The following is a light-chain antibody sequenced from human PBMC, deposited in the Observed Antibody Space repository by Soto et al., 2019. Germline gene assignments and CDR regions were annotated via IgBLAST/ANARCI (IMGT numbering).Light chain of an antibody. V-gene: IGLV2-14*01. Sequence: QSALTQPASVSGSPGQSITISCTGTSSDVGGYNYVSWYQQHPDKAPKLMIYDVSNRPSGVSNRFSGPKSGNTASLTISGLQAEDEADYYCSSYTSSSTYVFGPGTKVTVL. J-gene: IGLJ1*01. CDR2: DVS. CDR3: SSYTSSSTYV. CDR1: SSDVGGYNY.